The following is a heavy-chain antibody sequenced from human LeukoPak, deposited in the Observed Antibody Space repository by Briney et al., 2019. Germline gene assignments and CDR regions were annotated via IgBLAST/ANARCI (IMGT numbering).Heavy chain of an antibody. V-gene: IGHV3-23*01. Sequence: GGSLRLSCAASGFTFSSYAMSWVRQAPGKGLEWVSIIGNSGAVTYYADSVKGRFTISRDNFKNTLFLQMNSLRAEDTAIYYCAKRSIVGTTRAAFDIWGQGTMVTVSS. D-gene: IGHD1-26*01. CDR3: AKRSIVGTTRAAFDI. J-gene: IGHJ3*02. CDR2: IGNSGAVT. CDR1: GFTFSSYA.